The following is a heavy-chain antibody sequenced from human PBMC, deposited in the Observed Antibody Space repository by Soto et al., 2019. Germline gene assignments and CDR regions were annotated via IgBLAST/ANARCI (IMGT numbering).Heavy chain of an antibody. V-gene: IGHV5-51*01. D-gene: IGHD6-13*01. Sequence: GESLKISCNGSGYSFTSYWIGWVRQMPGKGLEWMGIIYPGDSDTRYSPSFQGQVTISADKSISTAYLQWSSLKASDTAMYYCARRLAAARGWFDPWGQGTLVTVYS. CDR3: ARRLAAARGWFDP. CDR1: GYSFTSYW. CDR2: IYPGDSDT. J-gene: IGHJ5*02.